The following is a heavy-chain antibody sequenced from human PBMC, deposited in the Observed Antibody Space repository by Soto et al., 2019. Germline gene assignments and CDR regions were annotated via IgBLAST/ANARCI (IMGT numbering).Heavy chain of an antibody. D-gene: IGHD3-10*02. J-gene: IGHJ4*02. CDR2: IYYSGST. V-gene: IGHV4-30-4*01. CDR3: ARVVYGDGSIDD. Sequence: PSETLSLTCTVSGGSISSGDCYWSWIRQPPGKGLEWIGYIYYSGSTYYNPSLKSRVTISVDTSKNQFSLKLSSVTAADTAVYYWARVVYGDGSIDDCGQGTLVTVSS. CDR1: GGSISSGDCY.